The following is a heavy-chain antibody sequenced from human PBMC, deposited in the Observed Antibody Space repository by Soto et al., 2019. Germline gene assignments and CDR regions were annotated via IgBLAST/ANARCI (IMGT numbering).Heavy chain of an antibody. J-gene: IGHJ6*02. Sequence: ASVKVSCKASEYTFTNYDINWVRQATGQGLEWMGWMNPNSGNTGYAQKFQGRVTMTTDTSTSTAYMDLGSLTSDDTAVYYCAMVDNYVTPTPQDVWGQGTTVTVS. CDR1: EYTFTNYD. D-gene: IGHD3-16*01. V-gene: IGHV1-8*01. CDR2: MNPNSGNT. CDR3: AMVDNYVTPTPQDV.